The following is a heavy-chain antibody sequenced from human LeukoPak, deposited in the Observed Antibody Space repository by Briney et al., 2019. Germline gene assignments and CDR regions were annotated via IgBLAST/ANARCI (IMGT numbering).Heavy chain of an antibody. Sequence: PGGSLRLSCAASGFTFSNAWMSWVRQAPGKGLEWVGRIKTKTDGETTDYAAPVKGRFTISRDDSKNTLYLQMNSLKTEDTAVYYCNTATLGYCINGVCERFDPWGQGTLVTVSS. J-gene: IGHJ5*02. CDR1: GFTFSNAW. CDR3: NTATLGYCINGVCERFDP. D-gene: IGHD2-8*01. V-gene: IGHV3-15*01. CDR2: IKTKTDGETT.